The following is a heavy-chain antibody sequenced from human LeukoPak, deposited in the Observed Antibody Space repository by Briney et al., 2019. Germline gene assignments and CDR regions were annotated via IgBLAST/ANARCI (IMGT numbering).Heavy chain of an antibody. CDR2: IYYSGST. D-gene: IGHD6-13*01. Sequence: PSETLSLTCTVSGGSISSYYWSWIRQPPGKGLEWIGYIYYSGSTNYNPSLKSRVTISVDTSKNQFSLKLSSVTAADTAVYYCARAYSSSWEQNWYFDLWGRGTLVTVSS. J-gene: IGHJ2*01. CDR3: ARAYSSSWEQNWYFDL. CDR1: GGSISSYY. V-gene: IGHV4-59*01.